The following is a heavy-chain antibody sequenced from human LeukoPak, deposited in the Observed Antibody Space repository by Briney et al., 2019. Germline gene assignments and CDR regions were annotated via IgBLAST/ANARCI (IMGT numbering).Heavy chain of an antibody. CDR2: IYHSGST. CDR3: ARDGEYYGSGSYYPSYYYYGMDV. D-gene: IGHD3-10*01. CDR1: GGSISSSNW. Sequence: SGTLSLTCAVSGGSISSSNWWSWVRQPPGKGLEWIGEIYHSGSTNYNSSLKSRVTISVDKSKNQFSLKLSSVTAADTAVYYCARDGEYYGSGSYYPSYYYYGMDVWGQGTTVTVSS. J-gene: IGHJ6*02. V-gene: IGHV4-4*02.